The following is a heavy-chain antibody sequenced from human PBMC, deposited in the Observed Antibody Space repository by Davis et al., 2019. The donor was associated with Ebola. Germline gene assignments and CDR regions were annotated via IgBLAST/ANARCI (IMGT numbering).Heavy chain of an antibody. CDR2: IYPGDSDT. D-gene: IGHD3-10*01. CDR1: GYRFTSYW. CDR3: ARLPSYGYRGGFGMDV. Sequence: GESLKISCKGSGYRFTSYWIAWVRQMPGKGLEWMGIIYPGDSDTRYSPSFQGQVTISADKSISTAYLQWSSLKASDTAMYYCARLPSYGYRGGFGMDVWGQGTTVTVSS. V-gene: IGHV5-51*01. J-gene: IGHJ6*02.